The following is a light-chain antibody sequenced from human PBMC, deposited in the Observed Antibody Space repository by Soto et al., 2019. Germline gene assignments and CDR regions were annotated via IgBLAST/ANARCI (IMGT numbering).Light chain of an antibody. J-gene: IGKJ4*01. CDR3: QQYKSFSLT. Sequence: DIQMTQSPSTLSASVGDSVTITCRASQSISNWLAWYQQKPGKAPKLLIYKTSNLDSGVPSRFSGSGSGTEFSLTISSLQPDDFATYYCQQYKSFSLTFGGGTRLEIK. V-gene: IGKV1-5*03. CDR2: KTS. CDR1: QSISNW.